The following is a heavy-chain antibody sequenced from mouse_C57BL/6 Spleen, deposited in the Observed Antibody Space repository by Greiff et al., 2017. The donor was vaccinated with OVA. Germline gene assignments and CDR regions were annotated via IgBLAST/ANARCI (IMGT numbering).Heavy chain of an antibody. CDR3: ARGRPSSYFDY. CDR1: GYAFSSYW. CDR2: IYPGDGDT. Sequence: QVQLKESGAELVKPGASVKISCKASGYAFSSYWMNWVKQRPGKGLEWIGQIYPGDGDTNYNGKFKGKATLTADKSSSTAYMQLSSLTSEDSAVYFCARGRPSSYFDYWGQGTTLTVSS. D-gene: IGHD4-1*01. J-gene: IGHJ2*01. V-gene: IGHV1-80*01.